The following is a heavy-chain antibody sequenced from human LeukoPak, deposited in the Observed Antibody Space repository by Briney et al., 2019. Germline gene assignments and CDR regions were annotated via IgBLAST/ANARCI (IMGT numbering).Heavy chain of an antibody. CDR1: GFTFSGYW. CDR2: ITSDGSTT. CDR3: ARGRGNYYYFDS. D-gene: IGHD1-7*01. V-gene: IGHV3-74*01. Sequence: PGGSLRLSCAASGFTFSGYWMHWVRQAPGKGLVWVSRITSDGSTTNYADSVKGRFTISRDNAKNTLYPLMNSLRAEDTAVYYCARGRGNYYYFDSWGQGTLVTVSS. J-gene: IGHJ4*02.